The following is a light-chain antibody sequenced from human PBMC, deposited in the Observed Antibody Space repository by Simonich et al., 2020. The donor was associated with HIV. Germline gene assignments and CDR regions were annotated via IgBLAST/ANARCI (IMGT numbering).Light chain of an antibody. Sequence: EIVLTQSPGTLSLSPGERATLSCRASQSDCSNYLAWYQQKSGQATRVLIYGATSRATGVTDRFSGSGSGTDFTLTISRLEPEDFAIYYWQQYGSSPYTFGQGTKLEIK. J-gene: IGKJ2*01. CDR3: QQYGSSPYT. V-gene: IGKV3-20*01. CDR1: QSDCSNY. CDR2: GAT.